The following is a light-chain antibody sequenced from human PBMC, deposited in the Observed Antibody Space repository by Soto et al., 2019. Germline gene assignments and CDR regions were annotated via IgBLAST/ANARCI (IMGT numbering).Light chain of an antibody. V-gene: IGKV1-5*01. J-gene: IGKJ4*02. CDR3: QPMLT. Sequence: DIQMTQSPSTLSASIGDRVTITCRASQNINNWIAWYQPKPGKAPKFLIYDASTLESGVPSRFSGSGCGTDFSLPISSRQPDDFGSYYCQPMLTFGKGTKVEMK. CDR2: DAS. CDR1: QNINNW.